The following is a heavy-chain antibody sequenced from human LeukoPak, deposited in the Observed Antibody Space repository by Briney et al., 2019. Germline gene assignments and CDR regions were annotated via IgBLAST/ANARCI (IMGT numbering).Heavy chain of an antibody. Sequence: PSETLSLTCTVSGGSISSYYWSWIRQPPGKGLEWIGYIYYSGSTNYNPSLKSRVTISVDTSKNRFSLKLSSVTAADTAVYYCARGFFTYYYDSSGYYANWFDPWGQGTLVTVSS. V-gene: IGHV4-59*01. J-gene: IGHJ5*02. CDR1: GGSISSYY. D-gene: IGHD3-22*01. CDR2: IYYSGST. CDR3: ARGFFTYYYDSSGYYANWFDP.